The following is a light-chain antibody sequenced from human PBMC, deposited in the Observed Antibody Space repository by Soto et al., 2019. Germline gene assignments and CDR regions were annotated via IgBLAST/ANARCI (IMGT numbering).Light chain of an antibody. CDR1: SSNIGAGYD. J-gene: IGLJ3*02. Sequence: QSVLTQPPSVSGAPGQRVTISCTGSSSNIGAGYDVYWYQQLPGTAPKLVMHGNSQRPSGVPDRFSGSKSGTSASLAISGLRTEDEAQYYCAAWDDSLSGVVFGGGTQLTVL. CDR3: AAWDDSLSGVV. V-gene: IGLV1-40*01. CDR2: GNS.